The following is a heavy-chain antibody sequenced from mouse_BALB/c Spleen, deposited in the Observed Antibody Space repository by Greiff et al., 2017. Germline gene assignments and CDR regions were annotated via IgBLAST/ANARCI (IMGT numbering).Heavy chain of an antibody. CDR3: ASRDYGSSY. J-gene: IGHJ2*01. CDR1: GYTFTSYW. CDR2: INPSTGYT. Sequence: QVQLQESGAELAKPGASVKMSCKASGYTFTSYWMHWVKQRPGQGLEWIGYINPSTGYTEYNQKFKDKATLTADKSSSTAYMQLSSLTSEDSAVYYCASRDYGSSYWGQGTTLTVSS. D-gene: IGHD1-1*01. V-gene: IGHV1-7*01.